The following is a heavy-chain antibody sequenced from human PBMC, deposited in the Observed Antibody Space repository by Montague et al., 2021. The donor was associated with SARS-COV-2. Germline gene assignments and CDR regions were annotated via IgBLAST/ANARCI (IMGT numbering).Heavy chain of an antibody. D-gene: IGHD3-22*01. CDR3: AGVAGGYYHDSSAYFDY. V-gene: IGHV4-34*01. Sequence: SETLSLTCAVYGGSFSGYYWSWIRQPPGKGLEWIGEINQSGSTNXNPSLKSRVTLSVDTSKKQFSLKLSSLTAADTAVYYCAGVAGGYYHDSSAYFDYWGQGSLVTVSS. CDR1: GGSFSGYY. J-gene: IGHJ4*02. CDR2: INQSGST.